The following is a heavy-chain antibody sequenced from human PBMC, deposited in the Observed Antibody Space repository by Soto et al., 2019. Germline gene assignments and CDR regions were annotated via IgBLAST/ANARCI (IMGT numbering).Heavy chain of an antibody. CDR1: GYTLTELS. V-gene: IGHV1-24*01. D-gene: IGHD1-26*01. J-gene: IGHJ5*02. CDR2: FDSEDGET. CDR3: ATMGLYSGSYLAGARFDP. Sequence: GASVKVSCKVSGYTLTELSMHWVRQAPGKGLEWMGGFDSEDGETIYAQKFQGRVTMTEDTSTDTAYMELSNLRSEDTAVYYCATMGLYSGSYLAGARFDPWGQGTLVTVSS.